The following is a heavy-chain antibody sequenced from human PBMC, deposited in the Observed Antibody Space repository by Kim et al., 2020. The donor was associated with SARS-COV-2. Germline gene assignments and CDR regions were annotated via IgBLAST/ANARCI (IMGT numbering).Heavy chain of an antibody. V-gene: IGHV3-23*01. D-gene: IGHD1-7*01. CDR2: LTGGGSSSR. CDR1: GFTFSTYA. CDR3: AKRKWNYHVFVF. J-gene: IGHJ3*01. Sequence: GGSLRLSCAASGFTFSTYAMNWVRQAPGKGLEWVSGLTGGGSSSRDYANSGGGRFTIYKANSRNTLLLKMNTLRAAATSVYYCAKRKWNYHVFVFWGHG.